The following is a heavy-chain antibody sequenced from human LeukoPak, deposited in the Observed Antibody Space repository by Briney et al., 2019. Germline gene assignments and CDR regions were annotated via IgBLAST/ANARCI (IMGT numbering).Heavy chain of an antibody. CDR1: GGTFSSYA. J-gene: IGHJ3*02. Sequence: SVKVSCKASGGTFSSYAISWVRQAPGQGLEWMGGIIPIFGTANYAQKFQGRVTITADESTSTDCMELSSLRSEDTAVYYCARDSYDSSGYDAFDIWGQGTMVTVSS. CDR2: IIPIFGTA. CDR3: ARDSYDSSGYDAFDI. D-gene: IGHD3-22*01. V-gene: IGHV1-69*13.